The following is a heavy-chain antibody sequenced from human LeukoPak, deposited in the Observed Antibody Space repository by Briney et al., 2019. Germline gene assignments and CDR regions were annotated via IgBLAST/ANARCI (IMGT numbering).Heavy chain of an antibody. D-gene: IGHD6-6*01. CDR2: IYHSGST. CDR1: GYSIRSGYY. V-gene: IGHV4-38-2*01. CDR3: ARIAPPRRIAARPERDY. J-gene: IGHJ4*02. Sequence: TSETLSLTCAVSGYSIRSGYYWGWIRQPPGKGLEWIGNIYHSGSTYYNPSLKSRVTISVDTSKNQFSLKLSSVTAADTAVYYCARIAPPRRIAARPERDYWGQGTLVTVSS.